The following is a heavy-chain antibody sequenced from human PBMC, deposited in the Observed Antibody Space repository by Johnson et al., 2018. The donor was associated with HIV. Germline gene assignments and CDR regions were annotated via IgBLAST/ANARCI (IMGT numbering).Heavy chain of an antibody. CDR2: ISSGDRA. Sequence: VQLVESGGGLIQPGGSLRLSCAASGFTVSSNYMSWVRQAPAKGLEWVSVISSGDRAFYGDSVKGRFTISRDNSQHTLNLQMNTLRAEDTAVYYCARGTITLIRGVIGFDIWGQGTMVTVSS. D-gene: IGHD3-10*01. J-gene: IGHJ3*02. V-gene: IGHV3-53*01. CDR1: GFTVSSNY. CDR3: ARGTITLIRGVIGFDI.